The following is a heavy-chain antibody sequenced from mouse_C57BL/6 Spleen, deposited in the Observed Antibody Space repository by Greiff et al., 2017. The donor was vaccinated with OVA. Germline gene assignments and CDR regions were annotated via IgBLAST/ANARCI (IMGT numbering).Heavy chain of an antibody. D-gene: IGHD1-1*01. V-gene: IGHV3-6*01. J-gene: IGHJ2*01. CDR2: ISYDGSN. CDR3: ARDSPSVVPSND. Sequence: EVQLQQSGPGLVKPSQSLSLTCSVTGYSITSGYYWNWIRQFPGNKLEWMGYISYDGSNNYNPSLKNRISITRDTSKNQFFLKLNSVTTEDTATYYCARDSPSVVPSNDWGQGTTLTVSS. CDR1: GYSITSGYY.